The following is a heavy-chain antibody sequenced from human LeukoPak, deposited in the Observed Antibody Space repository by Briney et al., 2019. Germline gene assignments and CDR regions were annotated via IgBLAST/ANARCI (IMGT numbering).Heavy chain of an antibody. D-gene: IGHD6-19*01. CDR3: ARPYSSGWYGVFNY. J-gene: IGHJ4*02. V-gene: IGHV3-7*05. CDR2: MKQDGNEE. CDR1: GFTFSTSW. Sequence: GGSLRLSCAVSGFTFSTSWMSWVRQAPGKGLEWVANMKQDGNEEYYVDSVKGRFTISRDNAKNSLYLQMNSLRAEDTAVYYCARPYSSGWYGVFNYWGQGTLVTVSS.